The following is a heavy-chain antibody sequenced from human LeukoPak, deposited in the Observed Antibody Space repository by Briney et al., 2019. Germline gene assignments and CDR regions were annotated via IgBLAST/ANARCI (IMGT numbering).Heavy chain of an antibody. CDR1: GGSISSGDYY. V-gene: IGHV4-30-4*01. J-gene: IGHJ3*02. Sequence: PSETLSLTCTVSGGSISSGDYYWSWIRQPPGKGLEWIGYIYYSGSTYYNPSLKSRVTISVDTSKNQFSLKLSSVTAADTAVYYSARTPTYYSGSGIGPKGAFDIWGQGTMVTVSS. CDR2: IYYSGST. D-gene: IGHD3-10*01. CDR3: ARTPTYYSGSGIGPKGAFDI.